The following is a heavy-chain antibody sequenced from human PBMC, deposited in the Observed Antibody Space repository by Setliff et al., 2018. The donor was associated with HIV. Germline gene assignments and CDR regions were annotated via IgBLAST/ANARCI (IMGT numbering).Heavy chain of an antibody. V-gene: IGHV4-34*01. Sequence: SETLSLTCAVYGGSFNDYYWTWIRQPPGKGLEWIGEIDHSGSTKYHASLKSRVTISIDTSKNQFSLKLSSVTAADTAVYYCARFTDEKMAHDSWGQGNMVTVSS. D-gene: IGHD5-12*01. CDR3: ARFTDEKMAHDS. CDR1: GGSFNDYY. CDR2: IDHSGST. J-gene: IGHJ4*02.